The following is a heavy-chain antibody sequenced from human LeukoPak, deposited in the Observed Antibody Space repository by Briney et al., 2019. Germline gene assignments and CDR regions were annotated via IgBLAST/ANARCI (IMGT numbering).Heavy chain of an antibody. CDR2: IYYSGST. V-gene: IGHV4-59*08. J-gene: IGHJ4*02. CDR3: ARSLDCSNYVGYD. D-gene: IGHD4-11*01. Sequence: SETLSLTCTVSGGSISSYYWSWIRQPPGKGLEWIGYIYYSGSTNYNPSLKSRVTISVDTSKNQFSLKLSSVTATDTAVYYCARSLDCSNYVGYDWGQGTLVTVSS. CDR1: GGSISSYY.